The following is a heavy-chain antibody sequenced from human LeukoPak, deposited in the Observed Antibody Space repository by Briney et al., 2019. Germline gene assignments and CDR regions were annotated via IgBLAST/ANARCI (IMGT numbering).Heavy chain of an antibody. CDR2: ISGSGGST. CDR3: ASDQVPYDFWSGYDY. J-gene: IGHJ4*02. V-gene: IGHV3-23*01. D-gene: IGHD3-3*01. CDR1: GFTLSSYG. Sequence: GGSLRLSCAASGFTLSSYGMSWVRQAPGKGLEWVSAISGSGGSTYYADSVKGQFTISRDNSKNTLYLQMNSLRAEDTAVYYCASDQVPYDFWSGYDYWGQGTLVTVSS.